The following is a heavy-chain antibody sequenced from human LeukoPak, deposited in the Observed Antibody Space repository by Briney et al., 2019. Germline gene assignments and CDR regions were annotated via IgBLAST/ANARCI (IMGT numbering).Heavy chain of an antibody. D-gene: IGHD1-26*01. CDR1: GYSFTSYW. Sequence: GESLKISCKGCGYSFTSYWIGWVRQMPGKGLEWMGIIYPGDSDTRYSPSFQGQVTISADKSISTAYLQWSSLKASDTAMYYCASGYGGWELLGDFDYWGQGTLVTVSS. J-gene: IGHJ4*02. CDR3: ASGYGGWELLGDFDY. V-gene: IGHV5-51*01. CDR2: IYPGDSDT.